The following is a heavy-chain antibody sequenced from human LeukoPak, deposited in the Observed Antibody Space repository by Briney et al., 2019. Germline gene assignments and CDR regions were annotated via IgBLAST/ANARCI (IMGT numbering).Heavy chain of an antibody. CDR2: IYHSGST. V-gene: IGHV4-38-2*02. J-gene: IGHJ3*02. CDR1: GYSISSGYY. D-gene: IGHD6-13*01. CDR3: ARGDSSSPDAFDI. Sequence: SETLSLTCTVSGYSISSGYYWGWIRPPPGKGLEWIGSIYHSGSTYYNPSLKSRVTISVDTSKNQFSLKLSSVTAADTAVYYCARGDSSSPDAFDIWGQGTMVTVSS.